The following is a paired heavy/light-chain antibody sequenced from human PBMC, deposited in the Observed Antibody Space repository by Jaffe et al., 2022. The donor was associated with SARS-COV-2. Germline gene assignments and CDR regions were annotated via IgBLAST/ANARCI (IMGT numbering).Heavy chain of an antibody. CDR1: GGSITAYSFY. Sequence: QFHLQGSGPRLLKPSETVSLTCSVSGGSITAYSFYWAWVRQPPGKSLEWIASIYNNGMSYYNPSLKSRVTVSVDTSKNDLSLNLSTVTAADTAVYFCVGLDGQGEKPDYWGPGTLVSVSS. D-gene: IGHD2-21*01. J-gene: IGHJ4*02. CDR2: IYNNGMS. V-gene: IGHV4-39*02. CDR3: VGLDGQGEKPDY.
Light chain of an antibody. CDR3: QQYYSNAWT. V-gene: IGKV4-1*01. J-gene: IGKJ1*01. CDR2: WAS. CDR1: QSLLYSSNNNNY. Sequence: DIVMTQSPDSLAVSLGERATINCKSSQSLLYSSNNNNYLAWYQQKPGQSPKLLIYWASTRESGVPDRFSGSGSGTDFTLTISSLQAEDVAVYYCQQYYSNAWTFGQGTKVEI.